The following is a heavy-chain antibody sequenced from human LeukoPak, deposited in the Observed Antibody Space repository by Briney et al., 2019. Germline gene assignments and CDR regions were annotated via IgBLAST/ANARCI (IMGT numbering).Heavy chain of an antibody. CDR1: GFTFSSYG. Sequence: GGSLRLSCAASGFTFSSYGMHWVRQAPGKGLEWVAVISYDGSNKYYADSAKGRFTISRDNSKNTLYLQMNSLRAEDTAVYYCAKDQASSFDYWGQGTLVTVSS. J-gene: IGHJ4*02. CDR3: AKDQASSFDY. CDR2: ISYDGSNK. V-gene: IGHV3-30*18.